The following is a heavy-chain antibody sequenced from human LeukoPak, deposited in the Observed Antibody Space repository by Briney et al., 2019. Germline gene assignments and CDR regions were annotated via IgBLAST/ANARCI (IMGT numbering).Heavy chain of an antibody. CDR1: GYTLTELS. V-gene: IGHV1-24*01. D-gene: IGHD2-2*01. CDR3: ARPGQDIVVVPAALSGAFDI. CDR2: FDPEDGET. Sequence: ASVKVSCKVSGYTLTELSMHWVRQAPGKGLEWMGGFDPEDGETIYAQKFQGRVTMTEDTSTDTAYMELSSLRSDDTAVYYCARPGQDIVVVPAALSGAFDIWGQGTMVTVSS. J-gene: IGHJ3*02.